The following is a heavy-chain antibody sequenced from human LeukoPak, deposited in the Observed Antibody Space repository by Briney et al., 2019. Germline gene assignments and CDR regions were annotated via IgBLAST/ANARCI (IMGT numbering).Heavy chain of an antibody. Sequence: GRSLRLSCAASGFTFSSYAMHWVRQAPGKGLEWVAVISYDGSNKYYADSVKGRFTISRDNSKNTLSLQMNSLRAEDTAIYYCAKDRVYQWELLWHFDLWGRGTLVTVSS. J-gene: IGHJ2*01. CDR3: AKDRVYQWELLWHFDL. V-gene: IGHV3-30-3*01. D-gene: IGHD1-26*01. CDR2: ISYDGSNK. CDR1: GFTFSSYA.